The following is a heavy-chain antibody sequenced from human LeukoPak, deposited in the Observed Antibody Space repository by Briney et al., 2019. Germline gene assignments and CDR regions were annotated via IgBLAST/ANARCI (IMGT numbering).Heavy chain of an antibody. J-gene: IGHJ4*02. CDR3: AKDPGYCSGGSCYGPDY. D-gene: IGHD2-15*01. Sequence: GGSLRLSCAASGFIFSNYAMHWVRQAPGKGLEWVAGISYDGGHKYYADSVKGRFTISRDNSKNTLYLQMNSLRAEDTAVYYCAKDPGYCSGGSCYGPDYWGQGTLVTVSS. CDR1: GFIFSNYA. V-gene: IGHV3-30*04. CDR2: ISYDGGHK.